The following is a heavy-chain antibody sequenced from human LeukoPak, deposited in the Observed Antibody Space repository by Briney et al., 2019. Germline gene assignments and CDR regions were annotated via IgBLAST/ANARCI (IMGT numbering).Heavy chain of an antibody. V-gene: IGHV3-15*01. J-gene: IGHJ4*02. CDR3: TSTLGY. D-gene: IGHD3-16*01. CDR1: GFTFSDVW. CDR2: IKRKSDGGTT. Sequence: AGGSLGLSCAASGFTFSDVWMTWVRQAPGKGLEWVGRIKRKSDGGTTDYAAPVKGRFTISRDDSKNTLYLQMNSLKTEDSAVYYCTSTLGYWGQGTLVTVSS.